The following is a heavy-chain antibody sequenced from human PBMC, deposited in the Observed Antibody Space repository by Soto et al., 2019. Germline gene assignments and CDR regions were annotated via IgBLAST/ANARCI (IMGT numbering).Heavy chain of an antibody. J-gene: IGHJ3*02. CDR3: ARRLGYCSSTSCENDAFDI. Sequence: GESLKISCKGSGYSFTSYWIGWVRQMPGKGLEWMGIIYPGDSDTRYSLSFQGQVTISADKSISTAYLQWSSLKASDTAMYYCARRLGYCSSTSCENDAFDIWGQGTMVTVS. V-gene: IGHV5-51*01. D-gene: IGHD2-2*01. CDR2: IYPGDSDT. CDR1: GYSFTSYW.